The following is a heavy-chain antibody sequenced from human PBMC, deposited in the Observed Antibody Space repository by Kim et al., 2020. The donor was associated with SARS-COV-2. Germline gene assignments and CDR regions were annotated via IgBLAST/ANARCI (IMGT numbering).Heavy chain of an antibody. V-gene: IGHV4-4*02. CDR3: ARARTRYECDY. D-gene: IGHD1-1*01. J-gene: IGHJ4*02. Sequence: NSTPSLKGRVTISVDKSKNQFSLKLSSVTAADTAVYYCARARTRYECDYWGQGTLVTVSS.